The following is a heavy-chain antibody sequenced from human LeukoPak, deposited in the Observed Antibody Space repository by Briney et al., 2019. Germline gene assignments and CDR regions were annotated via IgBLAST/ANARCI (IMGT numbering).Heavy chain of an antibody. V-gene: IGHV1-2*04. Sequence: ASVKVSCKASGYTFTGYYMHWVRQAPGQGLEWVGWINPNSGGTNYAQRFQGWVTMTRDTSISTAYMELSRLRSDDTAVYYCAREGLGQYSGYVRRENWFDPWGQGTLVTVSS. CDR3: AREGLGQYSGYVRRENWFDP. J-gene: IGHJ5*02. CDR1: GYTFTGYY. CDR2: INPNSGGT. D-gene: IGHD5-12*01.